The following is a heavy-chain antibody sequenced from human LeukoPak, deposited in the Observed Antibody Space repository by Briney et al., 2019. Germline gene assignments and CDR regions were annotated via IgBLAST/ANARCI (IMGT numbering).Heavy chain of an antibody. CDR1: GGSISSYY. CDR2: TYYSGST. Sequence: SETLSLTCTVSGGSISSYYWSWIRQPPGKGLEWIGYTYYSGSTNYNPSLKSRVTISVDTSKNQVSLKLRSVTAADTAVYYCARGGEYDSGHFYFDYWGQGTLVTVSS. CDR3: ARGGEYDSGHFYFDY. J-gene: IGHJ4*02. V-gene: IGHV4-59*01. D-gene: IGHD6-19*01.